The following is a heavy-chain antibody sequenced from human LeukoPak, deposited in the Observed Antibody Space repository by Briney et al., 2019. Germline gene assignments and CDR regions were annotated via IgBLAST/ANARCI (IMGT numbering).Heavy chain of an antibody. V-gene: IGHV1-46*01. D-gene: IGHD6-19*01. CDR3: ARDLAGGWSMDS. CDR2: INPNSDHT. J-gene: IGHJ4*02. Sequence: GASVNVSCKASGYTFTRYNMHWVRQAPGQGLEWMGIINPNSDHTSYAQKFRGRVTITRDTSTSTVYMELSSLRSEDTAIYYCARDLAGGWSMDSWGQGTLVTVSS. CDR1: GYTFTRYN.